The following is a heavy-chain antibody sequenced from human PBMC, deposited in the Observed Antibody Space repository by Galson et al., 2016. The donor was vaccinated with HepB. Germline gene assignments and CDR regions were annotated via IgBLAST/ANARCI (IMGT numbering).Heavy chain of an antibody. CDR3: AKGPPNLAY. Sequence: SLRLSCAASGLTFSLHWLSWVRQAPGKGLEWVANIKEDGYETFYVDSVKGRFTISRDNSKNSLYLEMNSLRADDTAVYYCAKGPPNLAYWGQGVLVTVSS. CDR2: IKEDGYET. J-gene: IGHJ4*02. CDR1: GLTFSLHW. V-gene: IGHV3-7*03.